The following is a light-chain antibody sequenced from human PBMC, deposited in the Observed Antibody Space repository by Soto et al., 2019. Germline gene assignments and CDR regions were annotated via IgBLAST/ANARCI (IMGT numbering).Light chain of an antibody. CDR2: GNS. J-gene: IGLJ2*01. CDR3: QSYDSSLSGYVV. V-gene: IGLV1-40*01. CDR1: SSNIGAGYD. Sequence: SVLTPPPSVSGAPGQRVTISCTGSSSNIGAGYDVHWYQQLPGTAPKLLIYGNSNRPSGVPDRFSGSKSGTSASLDITGLQAEDEADYYCQSYDSSLSGYVVFGGGTKLTVL.